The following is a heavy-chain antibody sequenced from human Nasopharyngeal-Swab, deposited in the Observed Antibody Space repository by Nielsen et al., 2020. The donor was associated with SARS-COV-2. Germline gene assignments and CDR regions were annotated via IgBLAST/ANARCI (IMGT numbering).Heavy chain of an antibody. CDR2: ISSSSSYI. J-gene: IGHJ4*02. CDR1: GFPFSSYI. D-gene: IGHD4-23*01. V-gene: IGHV3-21*01. Sequence: GASLQISCAASGFPFSSYIMNWVRQAPGKGLEWVSSISSSSSYIYYADSVKGRFTISRDNAKNSLYLQMNSLRAEDTAVYYCARGGNSVYWGQGTLVTVSS. CDR3: ARGGNSVY.